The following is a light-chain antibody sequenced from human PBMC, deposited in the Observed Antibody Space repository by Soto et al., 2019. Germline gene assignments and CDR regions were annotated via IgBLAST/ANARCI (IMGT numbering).Light chain of an antibody. V-gene: IGLV1-44*01. CDR2: TND. J-gene: IGLJ1*01. CDR3: SSWDDNLDAVV. Sequence: QSVLTQQPSASGTPGQRVTISCSGSSANIGSNTVNWYQQLPGTAPKLLIYTNDQRPSGVPDRFSGSRSGTSASLAISGLQFEDEADYHCSSWDDNLDAVVFGAGTKVTVL. CDR1: SANIGSNT.